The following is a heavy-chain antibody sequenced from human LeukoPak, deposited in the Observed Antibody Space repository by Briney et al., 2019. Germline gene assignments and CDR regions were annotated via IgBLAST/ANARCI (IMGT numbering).Heavy chain of an antibody. CDR3: AKGRSSGHSSGWFHDY. CDR2: ISGSGGIT. CDR1: GFTFSSYA. V-gene: IGHV3-23*01. D-gene: IGHD6-19*01. Sequence: GGSLRLSCAASGFTFSSYAMSWVRQAPGKGLEWVSGISGSGGITYYADSVKGRVTISRDNSKNTLYLQVNSLRAEDTAVYYCAKGRSSGHSSGWFHDYWGQGTLVTVSS. J-gene: IGHJ4*02.